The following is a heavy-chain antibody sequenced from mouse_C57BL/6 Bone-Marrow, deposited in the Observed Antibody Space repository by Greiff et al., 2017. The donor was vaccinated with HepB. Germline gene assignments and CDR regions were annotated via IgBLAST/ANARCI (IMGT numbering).Heavy chain of an antibody. J-gene: IGHJ1*03. Sequence: EVQGVESGPELVKPGASVKIPCKASGYTFTDYNMDWVKQSHGKSLEWIGDINPNNGGTIYNQKFKGKATLTVDKSSSTAYMELRSLTSEDTAVYYCARYITTVVGGGYFDVWGTGTTVTVSS. CDR3: ARYITTVVGGGYFDV. V-gene: IGHV1-18*01. D-gene: IGHD1-1*01. CDR2: INPNNGGT. CDR1: GYTFTDYN.